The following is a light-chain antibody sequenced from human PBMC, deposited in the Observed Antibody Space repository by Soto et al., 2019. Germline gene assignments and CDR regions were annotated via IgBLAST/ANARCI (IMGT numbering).Light chain of an antibody. J-gene: IGLJ1*01. CDR1: SSDVGGYKY. CDR3: CSYASSSTYV. CDR2: EVS. Sequence: QSVLTQPPSASGSPGQSVTISCTGTSSDVGGYKYVSWYQQHPGKAPKLMIYEVSKRPSGVSNRFSGSKSGNTASLTISGLQAEDEADYYCCSYASSSTYVFGTGTKVTVL. V-gene: IGLV2-23*02.